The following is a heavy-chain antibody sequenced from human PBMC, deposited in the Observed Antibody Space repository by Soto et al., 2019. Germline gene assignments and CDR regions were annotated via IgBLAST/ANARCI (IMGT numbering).Heavy chain of an antibody. D-gene: IGHD2-21*02. J-gene: IGHJ4*02. CDR1: GDTFTDYY. Sequence: QVQLMQSGAEVKKPGASVKVSCKASGDTFTDYYIHWVRHAPGQGLEWMGTVNPSGGHTTYTQHFLGRVTMTRDTSTSTLYMELTSLRSDDTAIYYCARGGHVVVVTAALDYWGQGTLVTVSS. V-gene: IGHV1-46*01. CDR3: ARGGHVVVVTAALDY. CDR2: VNPSGGHT.